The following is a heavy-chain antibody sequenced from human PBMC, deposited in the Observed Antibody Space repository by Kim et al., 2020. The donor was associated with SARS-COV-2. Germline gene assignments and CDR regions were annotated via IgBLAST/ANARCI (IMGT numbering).Heavy chain of an antibody. CDR2: IIPILGIA. D-gene: IGHD3-3*01. CDR1: GGTFSRYA. J-gene: IGHJ6*02. Sequence: SVKVSCKASGGTFSRYAISWVRQAPGQGLEWMGRIIPILGIANYAQKFQGRVTITADKSTSTAYMELSSLRSEDTAVYYCAGYDFWSGQNTNYYYVLDVGGQGTTVTVSS. V-gene: IGHV1-69*04. CDR3: AGYDFWSGQNTNYYYVLDV.